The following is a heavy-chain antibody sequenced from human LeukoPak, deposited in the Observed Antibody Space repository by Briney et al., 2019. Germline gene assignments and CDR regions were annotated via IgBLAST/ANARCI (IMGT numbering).Heavy chain of an antibody. CDR1: GFTFSSYA. CDR3: AKGEYYYDSSGHFDY. V-gene: IGHV3-23*01. Sequence: PGGSLRLSCAASGFTFSSYAMSWVRQAPGKGLEWVSAISGSGGSICYADSVKGRFTISRDNSKNTLYLQMNSLRAEDTAVYYCAKGEYYYDSSGHFDYWGQGTLVTVSS. CDR2: ISGSGGSI. D-gene: IGHD3-22*01. J-gene: IGHJ4*02.